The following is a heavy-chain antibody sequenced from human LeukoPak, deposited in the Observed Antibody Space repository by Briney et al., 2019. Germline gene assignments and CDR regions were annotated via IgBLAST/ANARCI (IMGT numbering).Heavy chain of an antibody. CDR1: GFTFSSYS. D-gene: IGHD3-22*01. J-gene: IGHJ4*02. CDR3: AGQVVTGY. CDR2: ISSSSSYI. Sequence: GGSLRLPCAASGFTFSSYSMNWVRQAPGKGLEWVSSISSSSSYIYYADSVKGRFTISRDNAKNSRYLQMNSLRAEDTAVYYCAGQVVTGYWGQGTLVTVSS. V-gene: IGHV3-21*01.